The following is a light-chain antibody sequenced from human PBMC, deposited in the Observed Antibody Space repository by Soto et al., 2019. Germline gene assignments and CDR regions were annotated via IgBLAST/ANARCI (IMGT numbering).Light chain of an antibody. CDR2: GAS. V-gene: IGKV3-15*01. J-gene: IGKJ2*01. CDR3: QQYDNWPPRYT. Sequence: EILMTQSPATLSVSPGERATRSCRASQSVNYKLAWYQQRPGQAPRLLIYGASTRATGIPARFSGRGSGTEFTLTISSLQSEDFAVYYCQQYDNWPPRYTFGQGTKLEIK. CDR1: QSVNYK.